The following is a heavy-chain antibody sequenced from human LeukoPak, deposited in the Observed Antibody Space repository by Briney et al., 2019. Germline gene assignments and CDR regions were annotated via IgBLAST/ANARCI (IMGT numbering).Heavy chain of an antibody. CDR1: GGTFRRHG. CDR3: ARAFQSLGGLSLPDY. CDR2: IHPSTGNP. D-gene: IGHD3-16*02. V-gene: IGHV7-4-1*02. Sequence: ASVKVSCKASGGTFRRHGISWVRQAPGQGLEWMGWIHPSTGNPTYAQGFTGRFVFSLDTSVSTTYLQISSLKAEDTAVYYCARAFQSLGGLSLPDYWGQGALVTVSS. J-gene: IGHJ4*02.